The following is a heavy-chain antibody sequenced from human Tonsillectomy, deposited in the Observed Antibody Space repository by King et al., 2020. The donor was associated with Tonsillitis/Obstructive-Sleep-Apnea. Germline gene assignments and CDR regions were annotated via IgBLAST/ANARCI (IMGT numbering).Heavy chain of an antibody. J-gene: IGHJ6*02. CDR1: GGSISSYY. V-gene: IGHV4-59*01. CDR2: IYYSGST. CDR3: ARGAAAGTVYYYYGMDV. Sequence: QLQESGPGLVKPSETLSLTCTVSGGSISSYYWSWIRQPPGKGLEWIGYIYYSGSTNYNPSLKSRVTISVDPSKNQFSLKLSSVTAADTAVYYCARGAAAGTVYYYYGMDVWGQGTTVTVSS. D-gene: IGHD6-13*01.